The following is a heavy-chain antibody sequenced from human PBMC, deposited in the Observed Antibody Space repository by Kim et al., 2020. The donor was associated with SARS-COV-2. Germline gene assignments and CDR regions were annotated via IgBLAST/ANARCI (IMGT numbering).Heavy chain of an antibody. CDR3: ARARGIVGATVWFDP. CDR2: ISYDGSNK. J-gene: IGHJ5*02. Sequence: GGSLRLSCAASGFTFSSYGMHWVRQAPGKGLEWVAVISYDGSNKYYADSVKGRFTISRDNSKNTLYLQMNSLRAEDTAVYYCARARGIVGATVWFDPWGQGTLVTVSS. V-gene: IGHV3-33*05. CDR1: GFTFSSYG. D-gene: IGHD1-26*01.